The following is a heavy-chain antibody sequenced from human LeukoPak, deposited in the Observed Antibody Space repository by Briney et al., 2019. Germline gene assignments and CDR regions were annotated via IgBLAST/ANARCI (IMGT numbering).Heavy chain of an antibody. CDR2: ISYDGSKK. CDR1: GFTFSSYG. J-gene: IGHJ4*02. D-gene: IGHD2-2*01. V-gene: IGHV3-30*18. CDR3: AKDLGGVVVVPAAFDY. Sequence: GRSLRLSCAASGFTFSSYGMHWVRQAPGKGGEGVAVISYDGSKKYYADSVKGRFTISSDNSNNPLYLQMNSLRSEDTAVFYCAKDLGGVVVVPAAFDYWGQGTLVTVSS.